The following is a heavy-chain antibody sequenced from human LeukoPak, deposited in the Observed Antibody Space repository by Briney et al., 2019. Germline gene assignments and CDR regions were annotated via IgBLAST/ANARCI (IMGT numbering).Heavy chain of an antibody. V-gene: IGHV1-8*03. Sequence: VKVSCKASGYTFSTYDISWVRQAPGQGLEWMGWMNPKSGNTGYAQKFQGSVTITRNTSISTAFMDLSSLRSEDTAIYYCARVRSGSLLDYWGQGTLVTVSS. D-gene: IGHD1-26*01. CDR3: ARVRSGSLLDY. CDR2: MNPKSGNT. CDR1: GYTFSTYD. J-gene: IGHJ4*02.